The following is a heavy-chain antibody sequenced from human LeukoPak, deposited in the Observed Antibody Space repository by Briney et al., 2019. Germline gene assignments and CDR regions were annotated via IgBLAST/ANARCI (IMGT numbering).Heavy chain of an antibody. V-gene: IGHV4-30-2*01. CDR3: ARSYSGSYGHWYFDL. J-gene: IGHJ2*01. CDR1: GGSISSGGYS. Sequence: SQTLSLTCAVSGGSISSGGYSWSWIRQPPGKGLEWIGYIYHSGSTYYNPSLKSRVTMSVDTSKNQFSLKLSSVTAADTAVYYCARSYSGSYGHWYFDLWGRGTLVTVSS. CDR2: IYHSGST. D-gene: IGHD1-26*01.